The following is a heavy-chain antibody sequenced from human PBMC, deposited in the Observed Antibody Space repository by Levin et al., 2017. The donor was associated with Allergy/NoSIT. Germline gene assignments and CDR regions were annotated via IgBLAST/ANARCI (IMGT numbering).Heavy chain of an antibody. CDR3: ARVYSSSSNWYFDL. J-gene: IGHJ2*01. CDR2: IYHSGST. CDR1: GGSISSGGYS. Sequence: PSETLSLTCAVSGGSISSGGYSWSWIRQPPGKGLEWIGYIYHSGSTYYNPSLKSRVTISVDRSKNQFSLKLSSVTAADTAVYYCARVYSSSSNWYFDLWGRGTLVTVSS. V-gene: IGHV4-30-2*01. D-gene: IGHD6-13*01.